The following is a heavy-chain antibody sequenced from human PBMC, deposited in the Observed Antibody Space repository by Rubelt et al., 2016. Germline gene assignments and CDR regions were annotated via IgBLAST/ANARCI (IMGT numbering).Heavy chain of an antibody. J-gene: IGHJ4*02. Sequence: VQLVESGGGLVQPGGSLRLSCAASGFTFSSYWMSWVRQAPGRGLEWVAVIWYDGSNKYYADSVKGRFTISRDNSKNTLYLQMNSLRAEDTAVYYCARTYSRGDYYFDYWGQGTLVTVSS. D-gene: IGHD6-13*01. CDR2: IWYDGSNK. V-gene: IGHV3-33*08. CDR3: ARTYSRGDYYFDY. CDR1: GFTFSSYW.